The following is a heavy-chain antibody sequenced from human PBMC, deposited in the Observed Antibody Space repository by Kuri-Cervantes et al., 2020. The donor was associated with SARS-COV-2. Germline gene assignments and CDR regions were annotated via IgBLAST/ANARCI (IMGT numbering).Heavy chain of an antibody. J-gene: IGHJ4*02. Sequence: SETLSLTCTVSGGSISSSSYYWGWIRQPPGKGLDWIGSIYYSGSTYYNPSLKSRVTISVDTSKNQFSLKLRSVTAADTAVYYCASSIYCSSTSCYTYGHFDYWGQGTLVTVSS. V-gene: IGHV4-39*01. CDR2: IYYSGST. CDR1: GGSISSSSYY. D-gene: IGHD2-2*02. CDR3: ASSIYCSSTSCYTYGHFDY.